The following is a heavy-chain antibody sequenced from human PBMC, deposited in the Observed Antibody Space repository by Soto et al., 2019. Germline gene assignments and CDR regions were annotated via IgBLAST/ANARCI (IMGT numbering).Heavy chain of an antibody. D-gene: IGHD1-26*01. CDR1: GFMFSTYV. V-gene: IGHV3-21*01. J-gene: IGHJ4*01. Sequence: PGGSLRLSCATSGFMFSTYVMNWVRQAPGKGLEWVSSINGRSNYKYYANSVRGRFTISRDNAKNSLFLQMSSLTAEDTAVYYCEREDGIAGETYAFDYWGHGTLVTVSS. CDR2: INGRSNYK. CDR3: EREDGIAGETYAFDY.